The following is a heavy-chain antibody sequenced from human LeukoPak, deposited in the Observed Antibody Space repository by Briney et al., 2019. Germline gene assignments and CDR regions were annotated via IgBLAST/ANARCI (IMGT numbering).Heavy chain of an antibody. Sequence: GGSLRLSCAASEFTFDNYDMSWVRQILEKGLEWVSSISSDGVTFYADSVKGRFTMSRDKSRKTLYLQMNSLRTDDTATYYCAKGPNFGSWRAVHYWGQGSLVTVSP. D-gene: IGHD3-10*01. CDR2: ISSDGVT. CDR3: AKGPNFGSWRAVHY. J-gene: IGHJ4*02. CDR1: EFTFDNYD. V-gene: IGHV3-23*01.